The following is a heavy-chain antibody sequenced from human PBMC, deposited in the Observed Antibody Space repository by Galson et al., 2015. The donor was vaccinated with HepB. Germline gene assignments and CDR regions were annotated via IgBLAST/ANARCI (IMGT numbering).Heavy chain of an antibody. Sequence: SLRLSCAASGFTFSSYSMNWVRQAPGKGLEWVSSVSSSSSYIYYADSVKGRSTISRDNAKNSLYLQMNSLRAEDTAVYYCARDYRFVVVVAATLRSYYYGMDVWGQGTTVTVSS. CDR1: GFTFSSYS. V-gene: IGHV3-21*01. D-gene: IGHD2-15*01. CDR3: ARDYRFVVVVAATLRSYYYGMDV. CDR2: VSSSSSYI. J-gene: IGHJ6*02.